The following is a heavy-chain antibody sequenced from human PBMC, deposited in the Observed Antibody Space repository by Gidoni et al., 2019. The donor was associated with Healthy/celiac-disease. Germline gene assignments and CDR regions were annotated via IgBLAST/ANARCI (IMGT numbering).Heavy chain of an antibody. CDR1: GYTVTGYY. D-gene: IGHD3-10*01. CDR2: INAISGGA. Sequence: QVQLVQSGAAVTKPGASVKVSCTDYGYTVTGYYMHWVRQAPGQGIEGMGRINAISGGANYSQKFQGRITMTRDTSISTAYMYLIRLRSDDTAVYYCAREMVRGVMVVGYWGQGTLVTVSS. CDR3: AREMVRGVMVVGY. V-gene: IGHV1-2*06. J-gene: IGHJ4*02.